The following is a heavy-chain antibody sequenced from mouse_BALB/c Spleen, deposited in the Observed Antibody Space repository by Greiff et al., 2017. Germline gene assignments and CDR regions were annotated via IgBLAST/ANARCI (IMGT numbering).Heavy chain of an antibody. V-gene: IGHV3-2*02. D-gene: IGHD2-14*01. CDR1: GYSITSDYA. J-gene: IGHJ1*01. Sequence: EVQGVESGPGLVKPSQSLSLTCTVTGYSITSDYAWNWIRQFPGNKLEWMGYISYSGSTSYNPSLKSRISITRDTSKNQFFLQLNSVTTEDTATYYCARGYRYDYWYFDVWGAGTTVTVSS. CDR2: ISYSGST. CDR3: ARGYRYDYWYFDV.